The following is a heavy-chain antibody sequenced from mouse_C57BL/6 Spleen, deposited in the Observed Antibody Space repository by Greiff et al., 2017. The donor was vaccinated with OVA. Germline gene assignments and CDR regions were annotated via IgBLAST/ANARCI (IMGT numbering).Heavy chain of an antibody. CDR2: IYPRDGST. V-gene: IGHV1-85*01. Sequence: QVQLQQSGPELVKPGASVKLSCKASGYTFTSYDINWVKQRPGQGLEWIGWIYPRDGSTKYNEKFKGKATLTVDTSSSTAYMELHSLTSEDSAVYFGARGDYYGSGYGFAYWGEGTLVTVSA. J-gene: IGHJ3*01. D-gene: IGHD1-1*01. CDR3: ARGDYYGSGYGFAY. CDR1: GYTFTSYD.